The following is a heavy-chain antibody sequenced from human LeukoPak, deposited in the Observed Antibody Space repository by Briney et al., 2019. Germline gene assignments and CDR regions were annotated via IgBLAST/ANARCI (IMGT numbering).Heavy chain of an antibody. D-gene: IGHD4-17*01. Sequence: PSETLSLTCTVSGGSISSGGYYWSWIRQPPGKGLEWIGYIYHSGSTYYNPSLKSRVTISVDTSKNQFSLKLSSVTAADTAVYYCARVESPHTVTTLDYWGQGTLVTVSS. J-gene: IGHJ4*02. CDR3: ARVESPHTVTTLDY. CDR2: IYHSGST. V-gene: IGHV4-30-2*01. CDR1: GGSISSGGYY.